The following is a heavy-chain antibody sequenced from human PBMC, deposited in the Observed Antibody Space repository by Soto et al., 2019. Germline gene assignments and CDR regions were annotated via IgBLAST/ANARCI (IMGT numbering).Heavy chain of an antibody. CDR3: ARSHYYHSSGYYPFDY. CDR1: GCTFSSYA. J-gene: IGHJ4*02. CDR2: IIPIFGTA. D-gene: IGHD3-22*01. Sequence: SVKVSCTASGCTFSSYASSWVRHAPGQGLEWMGGIIPIFGTANYAQKFQGRVTITADESTSTAYMELSSRRSEDTAVYYCARSHYYHSSGYYPFDYWGQGTLVTVSS. V-gene: IGHV1-69*13.